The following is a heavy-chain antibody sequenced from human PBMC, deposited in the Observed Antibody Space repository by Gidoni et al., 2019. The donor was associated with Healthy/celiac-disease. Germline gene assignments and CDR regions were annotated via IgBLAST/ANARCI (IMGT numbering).Heavy chain of an antibody. CDR2: IYYSGST. CDR1: GGSISSSSYY. V-gene: IGHV4-39*07. D-gene: IGHD3-10*01. J-gene: IGHJ4*02. CDR3: ARDRDLVGGYFDY. Sequence: QLQLQESGPGLVKPSETLSLTCTVSGGSISSSSYYWGWIRQPPGKGLEWIGSIYYSGSTYYNPSLKSRVTISVDTSKNQFSLKLSSVTAADTAVYYCARDRDLVGGYFDYWGQGTLVTVSS.